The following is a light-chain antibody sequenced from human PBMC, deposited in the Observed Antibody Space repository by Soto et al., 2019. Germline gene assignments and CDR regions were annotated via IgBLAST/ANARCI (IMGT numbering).Light chain of an antibody. Sequence: DVVVTQSPLSLPVTLGQPASISCRSSQSLIHSDGNTYLSWFQQRPGQSPRRLIYEVSDRDSGVPDRFPGSVSGTDCTLKISRVEAEDVGVYYCMQGRHWPWTFGQGTEVEI. CDR1: QSLIHSDGNTY. CDR2: EVS. J-gene: IGKJ1*01. CDR3: MQGRHWPWT. V-gene: IGKV2-30*02.